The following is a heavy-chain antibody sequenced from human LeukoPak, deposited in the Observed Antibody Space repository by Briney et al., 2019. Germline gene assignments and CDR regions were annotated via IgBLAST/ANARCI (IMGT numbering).Heavy chain of an antibody. D-gene: IGHD3-3*01. CDR3: ARDPDYYDFPMDV. V-gene: IGHV3-48*01. CDR1: GFTFSSYS. J-gene: IGHJ6*03. CDR2: ISSSSSTI. Sequence: GGSLRLSCAASGFTFSSYSMNWVRQAPGKGLEWVSYISSSSSTIYYADSVKGRFTISRDNAKNLLYLQMNSLRAEDTAVYYCARDPDYYDFPMDVWGKGTTVTVSS.